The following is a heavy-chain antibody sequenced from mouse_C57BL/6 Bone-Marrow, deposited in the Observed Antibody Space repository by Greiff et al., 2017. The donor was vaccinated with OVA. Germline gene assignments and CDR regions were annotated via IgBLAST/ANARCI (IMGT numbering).Heavy chain of an antibody. Sequence: QVQLQQSGAELARPGASVKLSCKASGYTFTSYGISWVKQRTGQGLEWIGEIYPRSGNTYYNEKFKGKATLTADKSSSTAYMELRSLKSEDSAVYFCARDSYYYGSSFHYFDYWGKGTTLTVSS. CDR3: ARDSYYYGSSFHYFDY. D-gene: IGHD1-1*01. CDR2: IYPRSGNT. J-gene: IGHJ2*01. V-gene: IGHV1-81*01. CDR1: GYTFTSYG.